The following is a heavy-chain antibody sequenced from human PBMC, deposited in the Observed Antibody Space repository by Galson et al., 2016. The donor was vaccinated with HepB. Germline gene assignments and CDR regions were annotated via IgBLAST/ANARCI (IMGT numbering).Heavy chain of an antibody. CDR1: GFIFSDYT. CDR2: LGTAGDT. J-gene: IGHJ4*02. CDR3: GRERVRGGLDY. Sequence: SLRLSCAASGFIFSDYTMHWVRQATGKGLEWVSTLGTAGDTYYAGSVKGRFTISRENAKNSLYLQMNSLRAGDTAMYYCGRERVRGGLDYWGQGALVTVSS. V-gene: IGHV3-13*04. D-gene: IGHD2-21*01.